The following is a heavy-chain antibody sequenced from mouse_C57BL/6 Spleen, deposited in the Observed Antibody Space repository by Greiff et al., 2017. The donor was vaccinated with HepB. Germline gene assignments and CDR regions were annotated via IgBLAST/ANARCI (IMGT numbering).Heavy chain of an antibody. J-gene: IGHJ4*01. CDR1: GYTFTDYE. Sequence: QVHVKQSGAELVRPGASVTLSCKASGYTFTDYEMHWVKQTPVHGLEWIGAIDPETGGTAYNQKFKGKAILTADKSSSTAYMELRSLTSEDSAVYYCTREGLGPMDYWGQGTSVTVSS. D-gene: IGHD2-4*01. CDR2: IDPETGGT. V-gene: IGHV1-15*01. CDR3: TREGLGPMDY.